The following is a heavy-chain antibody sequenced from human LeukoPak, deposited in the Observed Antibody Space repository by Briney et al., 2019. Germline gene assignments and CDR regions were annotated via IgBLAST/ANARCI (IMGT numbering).Heavy chain of an antibody. J-gene: IGHJ3*02. CDR1: GFTFDDYA. CDR2: ISWSSGSI. Sequence: GGSLRLSCAASGFTFDDYAMHWVRQAPGKGLEWVSGISWSSGSIGYADSVKGRSTISRDNAKNSLYLQMNSLRAEDTALYYCAKDKDGDYVLLPHAFDIWGQGTMVTVSS. CDR3: AKDKDGDYVLLPHAFDI. D-gene: IGHD4-17*01. V-gene: IGHV3-9*01.